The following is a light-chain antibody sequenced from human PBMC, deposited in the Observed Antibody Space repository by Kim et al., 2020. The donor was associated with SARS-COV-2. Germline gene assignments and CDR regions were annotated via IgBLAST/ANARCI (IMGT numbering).Light chain of an antibody. CDR3: VSWDDSLNGYV. CDR1: TSNVGGNS. V-gene: IGLV1-44*01. CDR2: SNN. Sequence: QSVLTQPPSASGTPGQRVALSCSGSTSNVGGNSINWYQQFPGKAPKLLMHSNNQRPSGVPDRFSGSKSGTSASLAISGLQSEDEADYYCVSWDDSLNGYVFGTGNKVTVL. J-gene: IGLJ1*01.